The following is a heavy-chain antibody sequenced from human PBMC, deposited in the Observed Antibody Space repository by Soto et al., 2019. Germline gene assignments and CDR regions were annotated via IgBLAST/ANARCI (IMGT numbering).Heavy chain of an antibody. CDR2: ISNDGSKK. V-gene: IGHV3-30-3*01. J-gene: IGHJ6*02. Sequence: GGSLRLSCAASGFSFRSYHMDWVRQAPGKGLEWVAVISNDGSKKYYADSVKGRFTISRDNSKNTLYLQMNSLGAEDTAVYYCAKGPISPYGMDVWGQGTTVTVSS. D-gene: IGHD3-3*01. CDR3: AKGPISPYGMDV. CDR1: GFSFRSYH.